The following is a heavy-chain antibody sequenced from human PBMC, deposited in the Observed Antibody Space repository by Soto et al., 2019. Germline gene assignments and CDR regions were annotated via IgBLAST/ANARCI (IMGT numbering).Heavy chain of an antibody. CDR1: GFTFSSYA. CDR2: ISGSGGST. CDR3: AKDRLSYGYREIDY. Sequence: EVQLLESGGGLVQPGGSLRLSCAASGFTFSSYAMSWVRQAPGKGLEWVSAISGSGGSTYYADSVKGRFTISRDNSKNTLYLQMNSVRAEDTAVYYCAKDRLSYGYREIDYWGQGTLVTVSS. J-gene: IGHJ4*02. D-gene: IGHD5-18*01. V-gene: IGHV3-23*01.